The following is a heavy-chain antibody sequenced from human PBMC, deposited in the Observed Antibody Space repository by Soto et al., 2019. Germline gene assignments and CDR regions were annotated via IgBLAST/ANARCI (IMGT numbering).Heavy chain of an antibody. CDR1: GFMFSRYA. V-gene: IGHV3-30-3*01. D-gene: IGHD3-3*01. J-gene: IGHJ1*01. Sequence: QVQLVESGGRVVQPGGSLRLSCAASGFMFSRYAIHWVRQAPGKGLEWVAVISKYGSVNYYADSVRGRFSISRDKSKNTVYLEMNGMRDDDTAVFYCARSRSGAVPDSFGYWGQGTLVTVSS. CDR3: ARSRSGAVPDSFGY. CDR2: ISKYGSVN.